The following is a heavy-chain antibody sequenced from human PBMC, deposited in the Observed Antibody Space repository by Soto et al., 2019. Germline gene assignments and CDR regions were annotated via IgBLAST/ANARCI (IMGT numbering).Heavy chain of an antibody. V-gene: IGHV4-59*01. D-gene: IGHD6-13*01. Sequence: PSETLSLTCTVSAGSISSYYWSWIRQPPGKGLEWIGYIYYSGSTNYNPSLKSRVTISVDTSKNQFSLKLSSVTAADTAVYYCARDTTNSSSWSYYYYYGMDVWGQGTTVT. CDR2: IYYSGST. CDR3: ARDTTNSSSWSYYYYYGMDV. CDR1: AGSISSYY. J-gene: IGHJ6*02.